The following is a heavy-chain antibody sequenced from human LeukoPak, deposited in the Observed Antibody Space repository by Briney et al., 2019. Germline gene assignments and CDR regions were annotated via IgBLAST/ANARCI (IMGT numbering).Heavy chain of an antibody. CDR2: INPSGGST. V-gene: IGHV1-46*01. CDR3: ARANLHYYDSSGNAFDI. D-gene: IGHD3-22*01. CDR1: GYTFTSYY. Sequence: GASVKVSCKASGYTFTSYYMHWVRQAPGQGLEWMGIINPSGGSTSYAQKFQGRVTMTRDTSTSTVYMELSSLRSEDTAVYYCARANLHYYDSSGNAFDIWGQGTMVTVPS. J-gene: IGHJ3*02.